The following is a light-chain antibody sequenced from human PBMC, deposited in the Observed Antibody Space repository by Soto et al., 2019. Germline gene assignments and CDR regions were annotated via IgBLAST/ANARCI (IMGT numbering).Light chain of an antibody. Sequence: EIVLTQSPATLSLSPGERATLSCRASQSVANYLAWYQQKPGQAPRLLIHDASNRATGIPARFSGSGSGTDFTLTISSLEPEDFAVYYCQKRTKWPSSTFGQGTRLEIK. J-gene: IGKJ5*01. CDR1: QSVANY. V-gene: IGKV3-11*01. CDR2: DAS. CDR3: QKRTKWPSST.